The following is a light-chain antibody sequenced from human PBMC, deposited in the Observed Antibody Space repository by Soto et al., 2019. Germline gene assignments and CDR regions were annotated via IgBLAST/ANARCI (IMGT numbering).Light chain of an antibody. CDR1: QSLSSN. CDR2: DAS. V-gene: IGKV3-15*01. CDR3: QKYDSGPLT. Sequence: EIVMTQSPATLSVSPGERATLSCRASQSLSSNLAWYQQKPGQAPRLLIYDASTRATGIPARFSGSGSGTEFTLTISGLQPEDAATYYCQKYDSGPLTCGGGTKVEI. J-gene: IGKJ4*01.